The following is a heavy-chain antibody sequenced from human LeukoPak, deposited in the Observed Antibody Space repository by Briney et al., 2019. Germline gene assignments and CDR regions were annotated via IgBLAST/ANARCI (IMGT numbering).Heavy chain of an antibody. CDR2: INHSGST. D-gene: IGHD3-10*01. J-gene: IGHJ4*02. CDR1: GRSFSGYY. CDR3: ARGLLGRVTMVRGVRAKGTYYFDY. Sequence: SQTLSLTCAVDGRSFSGYYWSWLRPPPGKGLEWIGEINHSGSTNYNPSLKTRVTISVDTSKNQFSLKLSSVTAADTAVYYCARGLLGRVTMVRGVRAKGTYYFDYWGQGTLVTVSS. V-gene: IGHV4-34*01.